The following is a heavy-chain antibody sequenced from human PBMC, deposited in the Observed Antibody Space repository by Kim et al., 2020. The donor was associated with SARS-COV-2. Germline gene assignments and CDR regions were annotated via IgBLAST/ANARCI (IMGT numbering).Heavy chain of an antibody. CDR1: GGSFSGYY. Sequence: SETLSLTCAVYGGSFSGYYWSWIRQPPGKGLEWIGEINHSGSTNYNPSLKSRVTISVDTSKNQFSLKLSSVTAADTAVYYCARGISSCSSTSCYTFYYY. D-gene: IGHD2-2*02. V-gene: IGHV4-34*01. J-gene: IGHJ6*01. CDR2: INHSGST. CDR3: ARGISSCSSTSCYTFYYY.